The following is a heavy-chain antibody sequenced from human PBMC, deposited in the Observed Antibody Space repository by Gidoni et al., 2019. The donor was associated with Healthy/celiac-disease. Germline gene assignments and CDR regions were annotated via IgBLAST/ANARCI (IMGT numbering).Heavy chain of an antibody. Sequence: QVQLVESGGGVVQPGRSLRLSCAASGSPFSRDGMHWVRQAPGKGLEGVAVIWYDGSNKYYADSVKGRFTISRDNSKNTLYLQMNSLRAEDTAVYYCARESEWELRYPSFDYWGQGTLVTVSS. CDR1: GSPFSRDG. CDR3: ARESEWELRYPSFDY. CDR2: IWYDGSNK. J-gene: IGHJ4*02. V-gene: IGHV3-33*01. D-gene: IGHD1-26*01.